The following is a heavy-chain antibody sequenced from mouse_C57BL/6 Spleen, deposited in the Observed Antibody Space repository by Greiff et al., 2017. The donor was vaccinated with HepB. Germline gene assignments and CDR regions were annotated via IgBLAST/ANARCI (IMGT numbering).Heavy chain of an antibody. Sequence: EVQRVESGGGLVQPGGSLKLSCAASGFTFSDYYMYWVRQTPEKRLEWVAYISNGGGSTYYPDTVKGRFTISRDNAKNTLYLQMSRLKSEDTAMYYCARDYGSSYWYFDVWGTGTTVTVSS. J-gene: IGHJ1*03. V-gene: IGHV5-12*01. CDR2: ISNGGGST. CDR3: ARDYGSSYWYFDV. D-gene: IGHD1-1*01. CDR1: GFTFSDYY.